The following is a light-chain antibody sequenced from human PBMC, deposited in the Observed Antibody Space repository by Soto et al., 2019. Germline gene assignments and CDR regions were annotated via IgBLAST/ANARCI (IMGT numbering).Light chain of an antibody. J-gene: IGKJ4*01. CDR2: WAS. CDR3: QQYYTPPRT. V-gene: IGKV4-1*01. Sequence: DIVMTQPPDSLAVSLGERATINCKSSQSVFLTSTNKNYLAWYQQKPGQSPKLLIYWASTRGSGVPDRFSGSGSGTDFTLTISSLQAEDVAVYYCQQYYTPPRTFGGGTKVDIK. CDR1: QSVFLTSTNKNY.